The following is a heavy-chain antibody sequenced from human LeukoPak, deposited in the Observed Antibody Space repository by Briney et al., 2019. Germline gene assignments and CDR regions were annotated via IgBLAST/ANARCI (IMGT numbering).Heavy chain of an antibody. CDR2: ISRSGSTI. CDR3: ARSNWFDP. CDR1: GFTVSSNY. J-gene: IGHJ5*02. Sequence: GGSLRLSCAASGFTVSSNYMSWVRQAPGKGLEWVSYISRSGSTIYYADSVKGRFTISRDNAKNSLYLQMNSLRAEDTAVYYCARSNWFDPWGQGTLVTVSS. V-gene: IGHV3-11*01.